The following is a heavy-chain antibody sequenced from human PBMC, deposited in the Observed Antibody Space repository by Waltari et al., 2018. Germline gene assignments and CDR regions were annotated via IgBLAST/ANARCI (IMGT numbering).Heavy chain of an antibody. J-gene: IGHJ4*02. CDR3: ATFKGDH. D-gene: IGHD3-3*02. V-gene: IGHV3-23*01. Sequence: EVQLLESGGGLIQPGGSLRLSCAASGLRFSTTSMTWVRQVPGKGLEWGSSISGAGTGAYYADSIKGRFTISRDNSRNTLSLQMNSLRAEDTALYYCATFKGDHWGQGTLVTVSS. CDR1: GLRFSTTS. CDR2: ISGAGTGA.